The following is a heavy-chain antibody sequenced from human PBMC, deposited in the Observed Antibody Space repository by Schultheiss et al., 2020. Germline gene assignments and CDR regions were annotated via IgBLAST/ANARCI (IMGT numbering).Heavy chain of an antibody. CDR1: GGSISSSSYY. Sequence: SATLSLTCTVSGGSISSSSYYWGWIRQPPGKGLEWIGSIYYSGSTYYNPSLKSRVTISVDTSKNQFSLKLSSVTAADTAVYYCARRVRFLEWVFVGSWFDPWGQGTLVTVAS. CDR2: IYYSGST. V-gene: IGHV4-39*01. CDR3: ARRVRFLEWVFVGSWFDP. D-gene: IGHD3-3*01. J-gene: IGHJ5*02.